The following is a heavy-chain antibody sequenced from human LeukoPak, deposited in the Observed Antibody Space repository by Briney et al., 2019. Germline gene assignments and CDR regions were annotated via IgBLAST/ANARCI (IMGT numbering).Heavy chain of an antibody. CDR2: ISYDGTNK. CDR3: AKYAYNWNAPDGFDM. V-gene: IGHV3-30*18. Sequence: PGGSLRLSCAASGFTFSSYGMHWVRQAPGKGLEWVAVISYDGTNKYYADSVKGRFTISRDNSKNTLYLQMNSLRAEDTAVYFCAKYAYNWNAPDGFDMWGQGTMVIVSS. D-gene: IGHD1-1*01. J-gene: IGHJ3*02. CDR1: GFTFSSYG.